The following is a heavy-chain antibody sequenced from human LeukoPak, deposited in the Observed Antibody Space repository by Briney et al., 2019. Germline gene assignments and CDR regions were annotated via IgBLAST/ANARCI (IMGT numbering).Heavy chain of an antibody. CDR1: GFAFNFYA. V-gene: IGHV3-23*01. D-gene: IGHD6-19*01. Sequence: GGSLRLSCAASGFAFNFYAMTWVRQAPGKRLQWVSTINASGGNTYYAESVRGRFTISRDNSKDTLYLQLNSLTAEDTAIYYCAKPISGGLAVSADWFDPWGQGTRVAVSS. CDR3: AKPISGGLAVSADWFDP. J-gene: IGHJ5*02. CDR2: INASGGNT.